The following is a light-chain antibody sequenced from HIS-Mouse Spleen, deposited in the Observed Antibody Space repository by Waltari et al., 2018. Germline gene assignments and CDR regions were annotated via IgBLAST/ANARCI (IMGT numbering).Light chain of an antibody. V-gene: IGLV2-23*01. CDR1: SSDVGSYNL. J-gene: IGLJ3*02. Sequence: QSALTQPASVSGSPGQSITISCTGTSSDVGSYNLVSWYQHHPGKAPILMIYEGSKRPSGVSNRFSGSKSGNTASLTISGLQAEDEADYYCCSYAGSSTWVFGGGTKLTVL. CDR2: EGS. CDR3: CSYAGSSTWV.